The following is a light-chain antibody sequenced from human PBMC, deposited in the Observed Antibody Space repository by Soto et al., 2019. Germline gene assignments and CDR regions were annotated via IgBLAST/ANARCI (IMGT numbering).Light chain of an antibody. J-gene: IGKJ5*01. V-gene: IGKV1-8*01. CDR1: QGITSS. CDR2: DAY. Sequence: AIRMTQSPSSFSASTGDRVTITCRASQGITSSLAWYQQKPGKAPKVLIYDAYTLQTDVPRRFSGGGSGTDFTLTISGLQSEDFATYYCQQYYSYPITFGQGTRLE. CDR3: QQYYSYPIT.